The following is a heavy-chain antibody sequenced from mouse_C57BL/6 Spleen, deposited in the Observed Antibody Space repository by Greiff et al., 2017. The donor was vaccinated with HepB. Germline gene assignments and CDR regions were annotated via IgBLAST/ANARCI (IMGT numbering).Heavy chain of an antibody. D-gene: IGHD2-3*01. J-gene: IGHJ2*01. CDR2: IDPETGGT. CDR1: GYTFTDYE. Sequence: QVQLKESGAELVRPGASVTLSCKASGYTFTDYEMHWVKQTPVHGLEWIGAIDPETGGTAYNQKFKGKAILTADKSSSTAYMELRSLTSEDSAVYYCTREVDGYYWGQGTTLTVSS. V-gene: IGHV1-15*01. CDR3: TREVDGYY.